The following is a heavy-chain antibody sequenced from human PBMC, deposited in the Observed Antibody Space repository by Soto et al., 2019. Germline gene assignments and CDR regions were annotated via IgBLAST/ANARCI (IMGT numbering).Heavy chain of an antibody. CDR3: ARGRYGEY. CDR1: GYAFPTYG. CDR2: ISAHNGNT. J-gene: IGHJ4*02. Sequence: QVHLVQPGAEVKKPGASVKVSCKGSGYAFPTYGITWVRQAPVQGLEWMGWISAHNGNTNYAQKLQGRVTVTRDTSTSTAYMEMRSLRSDDAAVYYCARGRYGEYWGQGARVTVSS. D-gene: IGHD3-10*01. V-gene: IGHV1-18*01.